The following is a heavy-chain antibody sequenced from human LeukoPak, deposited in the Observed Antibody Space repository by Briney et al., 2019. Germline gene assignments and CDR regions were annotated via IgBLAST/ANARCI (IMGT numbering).Heavy chain of an antibody. Sequence: PSETLSLTCTVSGVSIRSYYWSWIRQPAGKGLEWIGRIHTSGSTNYNPSLKSRVTMSVDTSKNQFSLKLSSVTAADTAVYYCARGDPGIAVAGPVEYYYYYYYMDVWGKGTTVTVSS. D-gene: IGHD6-19*01. J-gene: IGHJ6*03. CDR1: GVSIRSYY. CDR2: IHTSGST. V-gene: IGHV4-4*07. CDR3: ARGDPGIAVAGPVEYYYYYYYMDV.